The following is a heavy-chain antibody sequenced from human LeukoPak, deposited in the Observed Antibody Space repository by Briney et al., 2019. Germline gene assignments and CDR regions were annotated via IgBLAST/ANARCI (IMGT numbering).Heavy chain of an antibody. CDR1: GGSISSGSYY. Sequence: SETLSLTCTVSGGSISSGSYYWSWIRQPAGKGLEWIGRIYTSGSTNYNPSLKSRVTISVDTSKNQFSLKLSSVTAADTAVYYCARGQIFGVVIHRFDPWGQGTLVTVSS. D-gene: IGHD3-3*01. V-gene: IGHV4-61*02. J-gene: IGHJ5*02. CDR2: IYTSGST. CDR3: ARGQIFGVVIHRFDP.